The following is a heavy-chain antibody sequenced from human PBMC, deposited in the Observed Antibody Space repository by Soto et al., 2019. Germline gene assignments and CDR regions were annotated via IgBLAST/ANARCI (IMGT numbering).Heavy chain of an antibody. Sequence: WWSLRLSCAASGFTFTNVAMTWFRQAPGKGLEWVSTITDSGGSTDYADSVKGRFTISRDNSKSTLYLQMNNLRADDTAVYYCAKLYWNPRYFDYWGQGARVTVSS. CDR3: AKLYWNPRYFDY. V-gene: IGHV3-23*01. CDR2: ITDSGGST. J-gene: IGHJ4*02. D-gene: IGHD1-1*01. CDR1: GFTFTNVA.